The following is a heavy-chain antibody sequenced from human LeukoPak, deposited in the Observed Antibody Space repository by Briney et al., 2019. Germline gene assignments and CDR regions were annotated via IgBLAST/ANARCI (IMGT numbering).Heavy chain of an antibody. J-gene: IGHJ4*02. CDR2: IIPIFGTA. CDR1: GGTFSSYA. D-gene: IGHD1-26*01. CDR3: ASDSGSYYVFDY. Sequence: SVKVSCKGSGGTFSSYAISWVRQAPGQGLEWMGGIIPIFGTANYAQKFQGRVTITTDKSTSTAYMDLGSLRSEDTAVYYCASDSGSYYVFDYWGQGTLVTVSS. V-gene: IGHV1-69*05.